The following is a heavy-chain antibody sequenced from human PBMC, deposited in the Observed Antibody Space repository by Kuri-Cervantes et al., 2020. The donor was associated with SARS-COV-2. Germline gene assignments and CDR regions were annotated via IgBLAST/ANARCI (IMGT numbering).Heavy chain of an antibody. J-gene: IGHJ3*01. V-gene: IGHV4-39*01. CDR2: IFHDGNV. Sequence: SETLSLTCTVSGGSIRGDHDYWGWIRQPPGKGPEWIGSIFHDGNVFYNPSLKSRVTISVDTSKNQFSLKLDSVTAADTSLYYCARHEGYISGWLVAFDVWGQGTMVTV. CDR1: GGSIRGDHDY. CDR3: ARHEGYISGWLVAFDV. D-gene: IGHD6-19*01.